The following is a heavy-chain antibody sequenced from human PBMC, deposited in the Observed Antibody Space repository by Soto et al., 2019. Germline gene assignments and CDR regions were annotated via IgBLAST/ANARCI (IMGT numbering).Heavy chain of an antibody. CDR1: GGSISSGGYY. D-gene: IGHD4-17*01. CDR2: IYYSGST. CDR3: AREGYGGNGSPLGDY. Sequence: QVQLQESGPGLVKPSQTLSLTCTVSGGSISSGGYYWSWIRQHPGKGLEWIGYIYYSGSTYYNPSLKSRVTISVDPSKNQFSLKLSSVTAADTAVYYCAREGYGGNGSPLGDYWGQGTLVTVSS. V-gene: IGHV4-31*03. J-gene: IGHJ4*02.